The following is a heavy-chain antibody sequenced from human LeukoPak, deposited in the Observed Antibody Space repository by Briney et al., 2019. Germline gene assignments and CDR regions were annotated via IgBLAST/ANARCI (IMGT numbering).Heavy chain of an antibody. CDR1: GYTFTSYY. V-gene: IGHV1-46*01. CDR2: INPSGGST. CDR3: ARDRIVGATSDAVDI. J-gene: IGHJ3*02. Sequence: ASVKVSGKASGYTFTSYYMHCVRQAPGQGLEWMGIINPSGGSTRYAQKFQGRVTMTRDTSTSSVYMELSSLRSEDTAVYYCARDRIVGATSDAVDIWGQGTTVTVSS. D-gene: IGHD1-26*01.